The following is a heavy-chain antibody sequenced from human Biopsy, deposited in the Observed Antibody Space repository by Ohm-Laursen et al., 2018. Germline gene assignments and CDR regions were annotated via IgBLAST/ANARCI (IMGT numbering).Heavy chain of an antibody. J-gene: IGHJ5*02. D-gene: IGHD3-3*01. V-gene: IGHV4-38-2*01. Sequence: SDTLSLTCAVSNSSISRGYYWVWIRQSPGRGLEWIGSIHHSGNTYYNPSLKSRVTISVDASKDRFSLKVNSVTAADTAVYYCAKGDDLRSGHSNWFDPWGQGTLVTVSS. CDR1: NSSISRGYY. CDR3: AKGDDLRSGHSNWFDP. CDR2: IHHSGNT.